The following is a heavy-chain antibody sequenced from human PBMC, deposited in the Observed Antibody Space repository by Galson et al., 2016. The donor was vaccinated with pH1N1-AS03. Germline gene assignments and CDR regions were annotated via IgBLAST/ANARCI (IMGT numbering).Heavy chain of an antibody. Sequence: SVKVSCKASGYIFTDFYVHWVRQAPGQGLEWMGWINPENGVTNYAQKFQAWVTMTGDTSISTAYMEFHGLKSDDTAVYYCARDPRGPCSSATCATTYYFGMDVWGQGTTVIVSS. CDR3: ARDPRGPCSSATCATTYYFGMDV. V-gene: IGHV1-2*04. J-gene: IGHJ6*02. D-gene: IGHD1-26*01. CDR1: GYIFTDFY. CDR2: INPENGVT.